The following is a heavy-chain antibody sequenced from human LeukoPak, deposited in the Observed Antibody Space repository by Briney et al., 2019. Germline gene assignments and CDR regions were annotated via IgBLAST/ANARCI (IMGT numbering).Heavy chain of an antibody. CDR2: INPSGDST. CDR3: ASDHPDRYFDY. J-gene: IGHJ4*02. D-gene: IGHD1-14*01. Sequence: ASVKLSCKAPGYIFTNYYLHWVRQAPGQGLEWMGIINPSGDSTIYAQKFQGRVTMTRDTSTSTVHMELSSLRSEDTAVYYCASDHPDRYFDYWGQGTLVTVSS. CDR1: GYIFTNYY. V-gene: IGHV1-46*01.